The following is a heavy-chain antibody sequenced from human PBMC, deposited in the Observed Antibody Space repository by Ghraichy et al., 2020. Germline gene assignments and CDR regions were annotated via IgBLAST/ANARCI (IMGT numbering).Heavy chain of an antibody. CDR3: ARTHSSSWYGYFQD. Sequence: SETLSLTCTVSGGSISSYYWSWIRQPPGKGLEWIGYIYDSGSTNYNPSLKSRVTISVDTSKKQFSLKVTSVTAADTAVYYCARTHSSSWYGYFQDWGQGILVTVSS. V-gene: IGHV4-59*01. D-gene: IGHD6-13*01. CDR2: IYDSGST. J-gene: IGHJ1*01. CDR1: GGSISSYY.